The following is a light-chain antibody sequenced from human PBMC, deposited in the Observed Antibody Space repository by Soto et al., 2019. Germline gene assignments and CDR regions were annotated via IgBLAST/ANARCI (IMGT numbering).Light chain of an antibody. Sequence: EIVMTQSPATLSVSPGEGATLSCRASQSVSSNLAWYQQKPGQAPRLLIYGASTRATGIPARFSGSGSGTEFPTTISILPSEDVAVYYWQQYENWRTFGQGTKVEIK. CDR2: GAS. CDR1: QSVSSN. CDR3: QQYENWRT. J-gene: IGKJ1*01. V-gene: IGKV3D-15*01.